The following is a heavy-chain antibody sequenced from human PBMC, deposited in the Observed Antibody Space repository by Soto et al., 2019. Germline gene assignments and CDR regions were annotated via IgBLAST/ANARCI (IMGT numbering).Heavy chain of an antibody. Sequence: XETLYLTCIVSGSSVSSDSYYWTWIRQPPGKGLEWIGYTDYSGSTKYNPSLKSRVTISVDTSKNQFSLRVSSVTAADTAMYYCARADRQYCSVSTCYIFDHWGQGTQVTVSS. V-gene: IGHV4-61*01. J-gene: IGHJ4*02. CDR3: ARADRQYCSVSTCYIFDH. CDR1: GSSVSSDSYY. CDR2: TDYSGST. D-gene: IGHD2-2*02.